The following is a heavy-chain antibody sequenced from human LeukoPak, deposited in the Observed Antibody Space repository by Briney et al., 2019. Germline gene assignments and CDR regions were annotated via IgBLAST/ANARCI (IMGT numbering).Heavy chain of an antibody. CDR1: GFTFSSYE. CDR2: ISRSSNYI. D-gene: IGHD2-21*02. Sequence: GGSLRLSCAASGFTFSSYEMNWVRQAPGKGLEWVSSISRSSNYIYYGDSVKGRFTISRDNAKNSLYLQMNSLRAEDTAVYYCASRRTAYCGGDCPEGYWGQGTLVTVSS. CDR3: ASRRTAYCGGDCPEGY. V-gene: IGHV3-21*01. J-gene: IGHJ4*02.